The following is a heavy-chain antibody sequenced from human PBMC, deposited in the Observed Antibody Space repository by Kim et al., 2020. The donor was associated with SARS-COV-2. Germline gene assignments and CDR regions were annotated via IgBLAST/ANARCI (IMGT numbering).Heavy chain of an antibody. CDR3: AIQVVLRYFDWPYYGMDV. CDR2: IYYSGST. D-gene: IGHD3-9*01. V-gene: IGHV4-39*01. Sequence: SETLSLTCTVSGGSISSSSYYWGWIRQPPGKGLEWIGSIYYSGSTYYNPSLKSRVTISVDTSKNQFSLKQSSVTAADTAVYYCAIQVVLRYFDWPYYGMDVWGQGTTVTVSS. CDR1: GGSISSSSYY. J-gene: IGHJ6*02.